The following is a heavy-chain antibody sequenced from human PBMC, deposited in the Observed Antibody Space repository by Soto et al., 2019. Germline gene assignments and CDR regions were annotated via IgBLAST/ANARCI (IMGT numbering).Heavy chain of an antibody. CDR2: IYYSGST. D-gene: IGHD5-12*01. Sequence: PSETLSLTCTVSGSSISSGGYYWSWIRQHPGKGLEWIGYIYYSGSTYYNLSLKSRVTISVDTSKNQFSLKLSSVTAADTAVYYCARTLSGYDWNNYYYYYYMDVWGKGTTVTVSS. J-gene: IGHJ6*03. CDR1: GSSISSGGYY. CDR3: ARTLSGYDWNNYYYYYYMDV. V-gene: IGHV4-31*03.